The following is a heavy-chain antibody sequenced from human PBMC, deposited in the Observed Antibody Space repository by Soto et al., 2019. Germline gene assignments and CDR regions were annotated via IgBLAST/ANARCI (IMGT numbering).Heavy chain of an antibody. CDR2: INPNSGGT. V-gene: IGHV1-2*04. D-gene: IGHD3-10*01. Sequence: ASVKVSCKASGYTFTGYYMHWVRQAPGQGLEWMGWINPNSGGTNYAQKFQGWVTMTRDTSISTAYMELSRLRSDDTAVYYCARGGGILGFGELLMPVGDGMDVWGQGTTVTVSS. J-gene: IGHJ6*02. CDR3: ARGGGILGFGELLMPVGDGMDV. CDR1: GYTFTGYY.